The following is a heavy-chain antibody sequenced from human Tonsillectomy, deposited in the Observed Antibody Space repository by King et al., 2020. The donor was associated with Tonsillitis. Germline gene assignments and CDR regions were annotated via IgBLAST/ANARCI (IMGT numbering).Heavy chain of an antibody. CDR3: ASRHMVRDLDAFDI. J-gene: IGHJ3*02. CDR2: IYYSGST. V-gene: IGHV4-31*01. D-gene: IGHD3-10*01. Sequence: QLQESGPGLVKPSQTLSLTCTVSGGSISSGGYYWSWISQHPGKGLEWIGYIYYSGSTYYNPSLKSQVTISVDTSKNQFSLKLSSVTAADTAVYYCASRHMVRDLDAFDIWGQGTMVTVSS. CDR1: GGSISSGGYY.